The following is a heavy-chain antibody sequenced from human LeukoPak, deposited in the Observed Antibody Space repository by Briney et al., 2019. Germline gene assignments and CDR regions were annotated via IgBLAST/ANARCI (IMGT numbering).Heavy chain of an antibody. CDR3: ARVPLGYCSSTSCTDVDY. D-gene: IGHD2-2*01. Sequence: GASVKVSCKTSGYSFIDYYIHWVRQAPGQGLEWMGWINPNSGGTNYAQKFQGRVTMTRDTSISTAYMELSRLRSDDTAVYYCARVPLGYCSSTSCTDVDYWGQGTLVTVSS. J-gene: IGHJ4*02. CDR2: INPNSGGT. V-gene: IGHV1-2*02. CDR1: GYSFIDYY.